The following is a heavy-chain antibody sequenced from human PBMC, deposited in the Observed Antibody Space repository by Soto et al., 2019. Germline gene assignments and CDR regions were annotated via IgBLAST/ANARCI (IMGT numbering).Heavy chain of an antibody. Sequence: PSETLSLTCAVSGGSISSSNWRSWVRQPPGKGLEWIGEIYHSGSTNYNPSLKSRVTISVDTSKNQFSLKLSSVTAADTAVYYCARHLLYDFWSGSPSTNREYYYGMDVWGQGTTVTVSS. D-gene: IGHD3-3*01. J-gene: IGHJ6*02. V-gene: IGHV4-4*02. CDR2: IYHSGST. CDR1: GGSISSSNW. CDR3: ARHLLYDFWSGSPSTNREYYYGMDV.